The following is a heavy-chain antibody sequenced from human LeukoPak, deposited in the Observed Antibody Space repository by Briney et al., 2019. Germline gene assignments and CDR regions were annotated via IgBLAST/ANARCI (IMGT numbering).Heavy chain of an antibody. CDR3: AGTDSSGYYYVGIRSDY. CDR1: GGTFSSYA. J-gene: IGHJ4*02. V-gene: IGHV1-69*13. D-gene: IGHD3-22*01. CDR2: IIPIFGTA. Sequence: ASVKVSCKASGGTFSSYAISWVRQAPGQGLEWMGGIIPIFGTANYAQKFQGRVTITADESTSTAYMELSSLRSEDTAVYYCAGTDSSGYYYVGIRSDYWGQGTLVTVSS.